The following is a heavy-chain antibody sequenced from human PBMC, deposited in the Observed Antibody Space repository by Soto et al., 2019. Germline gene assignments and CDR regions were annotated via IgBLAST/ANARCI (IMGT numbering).Heavy chain of an antibody. D-gene: IGHD6-19*01. CDR3: ASQSSGWYYFDY. V-gene: IGHV4-39*01. CDR1: GCSISSSSYY. J-gene: IGHJ4*02. Sequence: PSETLSLTCTVSGCSISSSSYYWGWIRQPPGKGLEWIGSIYYSGSTYYNPSLKSRVTISVDTSKNQFSVKLSSVTAADTAVYYCASQSSGWYYFDYWGQGTLVTVSS. CDR2: IYYSGST.